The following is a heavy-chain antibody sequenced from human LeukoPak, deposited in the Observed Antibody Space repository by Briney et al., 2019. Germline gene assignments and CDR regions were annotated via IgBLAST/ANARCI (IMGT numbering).Heavy chain of an antibody. V-gene: IGHV5-10-1*01. CDR2: IDPSDSYT. D-gene: IGHD2-21*02. J-gene: IGHJ3*02. Sequence: GESLKISCKGSGYRLTSYWISWVRQMPGKGLGRMGRIDPSDSYTNYSPSFQGHVTISADKSISTAYLQWSSLKASDTAMYYCARRALPPAYCGGDCFDAFGIWGQGTMVTVSS. CDR3: ARRALPPAYCGGDCFDAFGI. CDR1: GYRLTSYW.